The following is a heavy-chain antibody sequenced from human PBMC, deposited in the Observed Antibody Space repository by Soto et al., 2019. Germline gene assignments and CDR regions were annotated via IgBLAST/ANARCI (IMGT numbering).Heavy chain of an antibody. CDR2: IKADGSET. CDR3: AKGGHIDF. Sequence: EVQLVESGGGLVQQGGSLRLSCAASGFSFSTYWMSWVRQVPGKGLEWVANIKADGSETYYVDSVRGRFTISRDNAKTSLYLQMNSLRAEDTAVHYCAKGGHIDFCGQGTLVTVSS. J-gene: IGHJ4*02. V-gene: IGHV3-7*03. D-gene: IGHD3-16*01. CDR1: GFSFSTYW.